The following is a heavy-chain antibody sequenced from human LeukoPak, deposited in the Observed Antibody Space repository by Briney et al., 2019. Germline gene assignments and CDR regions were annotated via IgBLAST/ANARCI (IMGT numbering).Heavy chain of an antibody. CDR2: INRSGST. CDR1: GGSFSGYY. D-gene: IGHD2-15*01. Sequence: SETLSLTCAVYGGSFSGYYWSWIRQPPGKGLEWIGEINRSGSTNYNPSLKSRVTISVDTSKNQFSLKLSSVTAADTAVYYCARRDLYCSGGSCYSGYFDYWGQGTLVTVSS. J-gene: IGHJ4*02. V-gene: IGHV4-34*01. CDR3: ARRDLYCSGGSCYSGYFDY.